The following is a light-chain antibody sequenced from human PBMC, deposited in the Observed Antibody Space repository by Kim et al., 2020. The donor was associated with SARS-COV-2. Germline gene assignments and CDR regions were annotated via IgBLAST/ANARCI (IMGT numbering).Light chain of an antibody. CDR2: VGTGGIVG. J-gene: IGLJ2*01. V-gene: IGLV9-49*01. CDR3: GADHGSGSNFIVV. CDR1: SGYSNYK. Sequence: CTLGSGYSNYKVDWYQQRPGKGPRFVMRVGTGGIVGSKGDGIPDRFSVLGSGLNRYLTIKNIQEEDESDYHCGADHGSGSNFIVVFGGGTQLTVL.